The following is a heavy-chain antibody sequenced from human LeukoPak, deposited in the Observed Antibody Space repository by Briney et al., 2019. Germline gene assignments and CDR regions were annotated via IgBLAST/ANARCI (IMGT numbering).Heavy chain of an antibody. CDR2: ISGSDGGT. CDR1: GFTFSNYA. CDR3: AKDIRITMVRGVINDY. J-gene: IGHJ4*02. V-gene: IGHV3-23*01. D-gene: IGHD3-10*01. Sequence: GGSLRLSCAASGFTFSNYAMSWVRQAPGKGLEWVSIISGSDGGTYYADSVKGRFTISRDNSKNTLYLQMNSLRAEDTAVYYCAKDIRITMVRGVINDYWGQGTLVTVSS.